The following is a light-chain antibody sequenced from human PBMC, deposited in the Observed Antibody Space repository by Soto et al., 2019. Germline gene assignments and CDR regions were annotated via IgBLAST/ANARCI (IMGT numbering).Light chain of an antibody. Sequence: EIVLTQSPGTLSLSPGERATLSCRASQSVSNNYLAWYQQKPGQAPRLLIYGASTRATGIPARFSGSGSGTEFTLTISSLQSEDFAVYYCQQYGNSPQTFGQGTKVDIK. CDR3: QQYGNSPQT. CDR1: QSVSNNY. CDR2: GAS. J-gene: IGKJ1*01. V-gene: IGKV3-20*01.